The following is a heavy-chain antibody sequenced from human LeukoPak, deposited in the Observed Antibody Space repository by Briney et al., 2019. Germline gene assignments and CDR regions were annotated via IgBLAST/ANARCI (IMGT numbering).Heavy chain of an antibody. J-gene: IGHJ5*02. Sequence: SETLSLTCAVSGGSISSGGYSWSWIRQPPGKGLEWIGYIYHSGSTYYNPSLRSRVTISVDRSKNQFSLKLSSVTAADTAVYYCARGRRGGWFDPWGQGTLVTVSS. CDR2: IYHSGST. V-gene: IGHV4-30-2*01. CDR3: ARGRRGGWFDP. D-gene: IGHD3-10*01. CDR1: GGSISSGGYS.